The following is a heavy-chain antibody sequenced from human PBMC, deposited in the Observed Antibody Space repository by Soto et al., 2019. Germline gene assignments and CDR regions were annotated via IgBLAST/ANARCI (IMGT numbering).Heavy chain of an antibody. V-gene: IGHV4-59*01. CDR1: GGSISSYY. D-gene: IGHD5-12*01. CDR3: ASSVGGGDGYNLGY. J-gene: IGHJ4*02. CDR2: MYHSGST. Sequence: QVQLQESGPGLVKPSETLSLTYTVSGGSISSYYWSWIRQPPGKGLEWIGYMYHSGSTNYNPSLKSRVTISLDTSKNQFSRKRSSVTAADTAVYYWASSVGGGDGYNLGYWGQGTLVTVSS.